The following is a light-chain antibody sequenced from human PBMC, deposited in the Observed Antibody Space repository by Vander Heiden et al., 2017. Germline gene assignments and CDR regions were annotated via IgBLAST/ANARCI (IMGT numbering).Light chain of an antibody. Sequence: DIVMTQSPDSLAVSLGERATINCKSSQGVLYSSNNKNYLAWYQQKPGQPPKLLIYWASTRESGVPERFSGSGSGTDFTLTISSLQAEDVAVYYCQQEDSTPHAFGQGTKLEIK. J-gene: IGKJ2*01. CDR1: QGVLYSSNNKNY. CDR3: QQEDSTPHA. V-gene: IGKV4-1*01. CDR2: WAS.